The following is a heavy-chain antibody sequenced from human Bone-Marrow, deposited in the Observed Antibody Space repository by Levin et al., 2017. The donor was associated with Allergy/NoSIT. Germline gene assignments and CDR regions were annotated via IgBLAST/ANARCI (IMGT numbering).Heavy chain of an antibody. CDR2: INYRGNT. J-gene: IGHJ4*02. CDR3: ARAYNWNSNPGGPFDY. V-gene: IGHV4-39*02. D-gene: IGHD1-7*01. Sequence: SETLSLTCTVSADSISSSDYYWAWIRQPSGKGLEWIGSINYRGNTYYNPSLKSRVTMSVDTSKKRFSLRLSSVTAADTAVYHCARAYNWNSNPGGPFDYWGQGALVTVSS. CDR1: ADSISSSDYY.